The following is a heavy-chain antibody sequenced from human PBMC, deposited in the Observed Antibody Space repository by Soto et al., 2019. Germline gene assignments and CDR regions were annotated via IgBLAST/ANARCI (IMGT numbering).Heavy chain of an antibody. Sequence: QVQLQQSGPGLVKPSQTLSLTCAISGDSVSSNSAAWNWIRQSPSRGLEWLGRTYYRSKWSNDYALAVEGRITINPDPSKNQFSLKLISLTPEDTAVYYCARGYAFDIWGQGTMVTVSS. V-gene: IGHV6-1*01. J-gene: IGHJ3*02. CDR2: TYYRSKWSN. CDR3: ARGYAFDI. CDR1: GDSVSSNSAA.